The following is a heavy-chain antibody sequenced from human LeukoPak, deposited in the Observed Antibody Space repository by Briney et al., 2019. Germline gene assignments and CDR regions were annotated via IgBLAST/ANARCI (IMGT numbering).Heavy chain of an antibody. V-gene: IGHV3-23*01. CDR2: ISGSGGST. CDR3: VLGGYDSPYLGFDY. J-gene: IGHJ4*02. CDR1: GFTFSSYA. D-gene: IGHD3-22*01. Sequence: GGSLRLSCAASGFTFSSYAMSWVRQAPGKGLEWVSAISGSGGSTYYADSVKGRFTISRDNAKNSLYLQMNSLRAEDTAVYYCVLGGYDSPYLGFDYWGQGTLVTVSS.